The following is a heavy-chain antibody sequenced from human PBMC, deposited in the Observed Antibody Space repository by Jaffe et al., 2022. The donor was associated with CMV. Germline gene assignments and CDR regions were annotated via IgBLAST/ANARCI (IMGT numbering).Heavy chain of an antibody. V-gene: IGHV1-2*04. CDR3: AREGGSITMVRGVNWFDP. D-gene: IGHD3-10*01. CDR2: INPNSGGT. CDR1: GYTFTGYY. J-gene: IGHJ5*02. Sequence: QVQLVQSGAEVKKPGASVKVSCKASGYTFTGYYMHWVRQAPGQGLEWMGWINPNSGGTNYAQKFQGWVTMTRDTSISTAYMELSRLRSDDTAVYYCAREGGSITMVRGVNWFDPWGQGTLVTVSS.